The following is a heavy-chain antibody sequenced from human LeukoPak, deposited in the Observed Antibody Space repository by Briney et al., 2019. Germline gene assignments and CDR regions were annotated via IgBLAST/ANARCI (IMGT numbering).Heavy chain of an antibody. CDR1: GFTFSSYS. J-gene: IGHJ4*02. Sequence: GGSLRLSRAASGFTFSSYSMSWVRQAPGKGLEWISYITGSSNTIHYADSVKGRFTISRDNAKNSLYLQMNSLRAEDTAVYYCARDPADYWGQGTLVTVSS. CDR2: ITGSSNTI. V-gene: IGHV3-48*01. CDR3: ARDPADY.